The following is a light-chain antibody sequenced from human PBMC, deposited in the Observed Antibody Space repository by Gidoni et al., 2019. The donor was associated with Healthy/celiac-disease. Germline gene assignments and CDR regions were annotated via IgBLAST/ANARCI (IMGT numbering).Light chain of an antibody. J-gene: IGKJ4*01. CDR2: DAS. CDR3: QQYDNLPR. CDR1: QDISNY. V-gene: IGKV1-33*01. Sequence: DIQMTQSPSSLSASVGDRVTITCQASQDISNYLNWYQQKPGKAPKLLIYDASNLETGVPSRFSGSGSGTDFTFTISSLQPEDIATYYCQQYDNLPRFGGGTKCGDQT.